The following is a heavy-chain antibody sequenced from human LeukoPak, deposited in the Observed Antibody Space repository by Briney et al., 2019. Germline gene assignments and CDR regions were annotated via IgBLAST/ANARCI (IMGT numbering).Heavy chain of an antibody. CDR3: ARVGGRISVVVTIYFDY. Sequence: SETLSLTGSVSGDSISTSSSYWGWIRQPPGKGLEWIGSIYYSGSTYYNTSLKSRVTISVDTSKNQFSLKLSSVTAADTAVYYCARVGGRISVVVTIYFDYWGQGTLVTVSS. CDR2: IYYSGST. V-gene: IGHV4-39*01. CDR1: GDSISTSSSY. D-gene: IGHD5-24*01. J-gene: IGHJ4*02.